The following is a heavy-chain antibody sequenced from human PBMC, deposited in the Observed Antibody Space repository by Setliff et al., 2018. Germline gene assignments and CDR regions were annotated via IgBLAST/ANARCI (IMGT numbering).Heavy chain of an antibody. J-gene: IGHJ4*02. Sequence: GASVKVSCKSSGFTFTDYGITWVRQVPGQGLEWMGWINNYNFNTQYAQKFQGRVTVTTDTSTTTAYMELRSLRSDDTAVYFCSRLVRFCTSIVCQRLSGDDYWGQGTLVTVSS. CDR3: SRLVRFCTSIVCQRLSGDDY. CDR1: GFTFTDYG. D-gene: IGHD6-13*01. V-gene: IGHV1-18*01. CDR2: INNYNFNT.